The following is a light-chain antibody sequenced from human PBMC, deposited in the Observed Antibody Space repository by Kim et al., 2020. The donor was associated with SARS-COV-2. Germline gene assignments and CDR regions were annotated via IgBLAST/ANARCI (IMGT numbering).Light chain of an antibody. J-gene: IGLJ3*02. CDR3: QAWDSSPLV. Sequence: SYELTQPPSVSVSPGQTASITCSGDKLGDKYACWYQQKPGQSPVLVIYQDSKRPSGIPERFSGSNSENTATLTISGTQAMDEADYYCQAWDSSPLVFGGG. V-gene: IGLV3-1*01. CDR2: QDS. CDR1: KLGDKY.